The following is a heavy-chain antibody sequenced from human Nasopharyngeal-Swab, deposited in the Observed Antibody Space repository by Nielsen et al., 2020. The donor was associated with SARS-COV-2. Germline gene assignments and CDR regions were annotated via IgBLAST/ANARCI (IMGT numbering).Heavy chain of an antibody. CDR3: ARQYQNYFGSGDYHGAFDI. CDR1: GYSSSNYW. CDR2: VDPRDSYT. V-gene: IGHV5-10-1*01. J-gene: IGHJ3*02. D-gene: IGHD3-10*01. Sequence: GESLKISCEGSGYSSSNYWISWVRQVPGKGLEWMGKVDPRDSYTDYSPSLRGHVTISVDRSISTAYLQWSSLKASDTAMYYCARQYQNYFGSGDYHGAFDIWGQGTMVTVSS.